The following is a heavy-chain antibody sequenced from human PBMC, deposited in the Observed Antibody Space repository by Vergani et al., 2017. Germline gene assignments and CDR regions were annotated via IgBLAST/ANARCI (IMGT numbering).Heavy chain of an antibody. D-gene: IGHD2-15*01. J-gene: IGHJ4*01. V-gene: IGHV1-46*02. CDR3: ARSRRYCTGGSYHPYYFDL. CDR1: GYIFKNYY. Sequence: QVQLVQFGAAVKKPGASAKVSCTASGYIFKNYYMHWLRLAPGQGFQWMGVVNFVTGTANSPQKFEGRITRTRDTSTTTFYMDLSSLKSEDTAIYYCARSRRYCTGGSYHPYYFDLWGQGTLVTVSS. CDR2: VNFVTGTA.